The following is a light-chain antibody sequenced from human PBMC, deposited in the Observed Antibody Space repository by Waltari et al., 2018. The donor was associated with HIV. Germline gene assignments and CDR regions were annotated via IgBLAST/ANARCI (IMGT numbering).Light chain of an antibody. CDR3: QQFHNWPHT. J-gene: IGKJ4*01. V-gene: IGKV3-15*01. CDR2: GAS. Sequence: EIVLTQSPPTLSVSQGETATISCRASQSLSSYLAWYQQKPGQAPRLLIYGASTRATGTPVRFSGGGSGTEFSLTISSLRSEDYALYYCQQFHNWPHTFGGGTKVEIK. CDR1: QSLSSY.